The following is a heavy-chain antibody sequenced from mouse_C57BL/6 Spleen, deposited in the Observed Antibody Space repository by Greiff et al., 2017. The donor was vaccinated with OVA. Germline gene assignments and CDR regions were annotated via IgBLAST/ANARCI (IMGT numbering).Heavy chain of an antibody. CDR1: GYAFSSSW. D-gene: IGHD2-4*01. CDR2: IYPGDGDT. V-gene: IGHV1-82*01. J-gene: IGHJ2*01. CDR3: ALGNYDYDGGDFDY. Sequence: VQLQQSGPELVKPGASVKISFKASGYAFSSSWMNWVKQRPGKGLEWIGRIYPGDGDTNYNGKFKGKATLTADKSSSTAYMQLSSLTSEDSAVYFCALGNYDYDGGDFDYWGQGTTLTVSS.